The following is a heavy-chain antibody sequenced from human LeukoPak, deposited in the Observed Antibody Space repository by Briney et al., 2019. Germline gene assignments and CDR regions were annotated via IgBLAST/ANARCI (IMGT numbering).Heavy chain of an antibody. J-gene: IGHJ3*02. CDR3: ARDFAVLWFGVRGAFDI. CDR2: IYYSGST. Sequence: PSETLSLTCAVYGGSFSGYYWSWIRQPPGKGLEWIGSIYYSGSTYYNPSLKSRVTISVDTSKNQFSLKLSSVTAADTAVYYCARDFAVLWFGVRGAFDIWGQGTMVTVSS. D-gene: IGHD3-10*01. CDR1: GGSFSGYY. V-gene: IGHV4-34*01.